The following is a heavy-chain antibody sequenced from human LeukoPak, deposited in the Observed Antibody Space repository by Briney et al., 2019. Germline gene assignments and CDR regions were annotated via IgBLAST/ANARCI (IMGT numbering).Heavy chain of an antibody. CDR3: ARDSYTESYFGY. V-gene: IGHV6-1*01. CDR2: TYYRSKWYN. CDR1: GDSVSSNSAA. D-gene: IGHD2-2*02. Sequence: SQTLSLTCAISGDSVSSNSAAWNWIRQSPSRGLEWLGRTYYRSKWYNDYAVSVRSRIILNPDTSKNQFSLQLNSVSPEDTAVYYCARDSYTESYFGYWGQGTLVTVSS. J-gene: IGHJ4*02.